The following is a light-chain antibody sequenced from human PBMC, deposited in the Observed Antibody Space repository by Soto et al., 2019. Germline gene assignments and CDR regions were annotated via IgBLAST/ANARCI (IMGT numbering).Light chain of an antibody. CDR1: QSISSY. J-gene: IGKJ1*01. CDR3: QQYGSSRT. CDR2: AAS. V-gene: IGKV1-39*01. Sequence: DIQMTQSPSSLSASVGDRVTITCRASQSISSYLNWYQQKPGKAPKLLIYAASRRATGIPDRFSGSGSGTDFTLTISRLEPEDFAVYYCQQYGSSRTFGQGTRVEIK.